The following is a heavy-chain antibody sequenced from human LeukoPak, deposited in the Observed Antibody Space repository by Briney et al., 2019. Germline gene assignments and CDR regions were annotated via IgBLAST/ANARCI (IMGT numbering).Heavy chain of an antibody. V-gene: IGHV1-18*01. CDR3: ARNSSDWYGYMDV. CDR2: ISAYNGNT. J-gene: IGHJ6*04. Sequence: ASVKVSCKASGYSFTSYGISWVRQAPGQGLEWMGWISAYNGNTKYAQKFQGRVTMTTETSTSTAYMELRSLRSDDTAVYYCARNSSDWYGYMDVWGKGTTVTVSS. CDR1: GYSFTSYG. D-gene: IGHD6-19*01.